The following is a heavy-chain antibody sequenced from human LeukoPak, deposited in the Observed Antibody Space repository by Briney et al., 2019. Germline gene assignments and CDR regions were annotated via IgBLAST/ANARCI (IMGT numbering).Heavy chain of an antibody. CDR2: IYHSGST. CDR3: ARSTAVTRPFDY. D-gene: IGHD4-17*01. CDR1: GGSISSGGYS. V-gene: IGHV4-30-2*01. Sequence: SETLSLTCAVSGGSISSGGYSWSWIRQPPGKGLEWIGYIYHSGSTYYNPSLKSRVTISVDRSKNQFSLKLSSVTAADTAVYYCARSTAVTRPFDYWGQGTLVTVSS. J-gene: IGHJ4*02.